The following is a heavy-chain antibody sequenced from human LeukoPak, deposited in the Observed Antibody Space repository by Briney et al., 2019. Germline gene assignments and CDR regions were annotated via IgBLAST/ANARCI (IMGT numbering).Heavy chain of an antibody. J-gene: IGHJ5*02. D-gene: IGHD3-3*01. V-gene: IGHV1-69*13. Sequence: SVKVSCKASGGTFSSYAISWVRQAPGQGLEWMGGIIPIFGTANYAQKFQGRVTITADESTSTAYMELSSLRSEDTAVYYCATLGYDFWSGYYIWFDPWGQGTLVTVSS. CDR1: GGTFSSYA. CDR3: ATLGYDFWSGYYIWFDP. CDR2: IIPIFGTA.